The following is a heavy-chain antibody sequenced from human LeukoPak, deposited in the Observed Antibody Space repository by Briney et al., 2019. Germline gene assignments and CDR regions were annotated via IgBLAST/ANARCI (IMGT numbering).Heavy chain of an antibody. V-gene: IGHV1-2*02. CDR1: LYMFTEYY. J-gene: IGHJ6*03. CDR3: ARVVAVTGTPLIYMEV. CDR2: INPNSGGT. Sequence: APVEACCKASLYMFTEYYMHTGRQAPGQGLEWMGWINPNSGGTNYAQKFQGRVTMTRDTSISTAYMDLNRLRSDDTAVYYSARVVAVTGTPLIYMEVGCKGTTVTVS. D-gene: IGHD6-19*01.